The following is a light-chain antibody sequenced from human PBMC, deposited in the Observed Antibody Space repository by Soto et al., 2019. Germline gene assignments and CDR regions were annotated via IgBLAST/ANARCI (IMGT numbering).Light chain of an antibody. J-gene: IGKJ1*01. CDR2: GTS. Sequence: DIQMTQSPSTLSASVGDRVTITCRASQSIGDSLAWYQQKPGKAPKRLIYGTSNLQTGVQSRFSGSGSGTEFTLTISSLQPEDFATYYCIQHETYPRTFGQGTKVDIK. V-gene: IGKV1-17*01. CDR3: IQHETYPRT. CDR1: QSIGDS.